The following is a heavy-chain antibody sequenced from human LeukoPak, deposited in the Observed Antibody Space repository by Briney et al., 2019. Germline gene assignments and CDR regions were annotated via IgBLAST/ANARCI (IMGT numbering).Heavy chain of an antibody. CDR3: ARVVTAILPIDY. Sequence: ASVKVSCKASGYTFTSYAMHWVRQAPGQRLEWMGWISAGNGNTKYSQKFQGRVTITRDTSASTAYMELSSLRSEDTAVYYCARVVTAILPIDYWGQGTLVTVSS. V-gene: IGHV1-3*01. CDR1: GYTFTSYA. J-gene: IGHJ4*02. D-gene: IGHD2-21*02. CDR2: ISAGNGNT.